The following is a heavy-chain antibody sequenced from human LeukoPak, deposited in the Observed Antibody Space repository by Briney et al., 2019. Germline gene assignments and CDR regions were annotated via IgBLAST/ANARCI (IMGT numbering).Heavy chain of an antibody. J-gene: IGHJ4*02. D-gene: IGHD3-9*01. CDR3: ARSGWYYDILTGFDY. Sequence: GGFLRLSCAASGFTFSSFEMNWVRQAPGKGLEWVSYISISGSTIYYADSVKGRFTISRDNAKNSLYLQMNSLRAEDTAVYYCARSGWYYDILTGFDYWGQGTLVTVSS. CDR1: GFTFSSFE. V-gene: IGHV3-48*03. CDR2: ISISGSTI.